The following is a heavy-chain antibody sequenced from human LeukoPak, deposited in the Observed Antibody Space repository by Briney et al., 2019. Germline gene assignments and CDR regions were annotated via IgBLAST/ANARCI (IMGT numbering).Heavy chain of an antibody. J-gene: IGHJ4*02. Sequence: RGESLKISCKGSGYSFTSYWIGWVRQMPGKGLEWMGIIYPGDSDTRYSPSFQGQVTISADKSISTAYLQWSSLKASDTAMYYCARLHMVRGVIEGADQYYFDYWGQGTLVTVSS. CDR3: ARLHMVRGVIEGADQYYFDY. V-gene: IGHV5-51*01. D-gene: IGHD3-10*01. CDR2: IYPGDSDT. CDR1: GYSFTSYW.